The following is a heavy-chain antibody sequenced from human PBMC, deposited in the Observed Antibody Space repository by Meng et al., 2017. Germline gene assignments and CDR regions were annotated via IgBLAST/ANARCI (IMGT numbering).Heavy chain of an antibody. V-gene: IGHV7-4-1*02. CDR1: GYTFTSYA. J-gene: IGHJ4*02. CDR3: ARVPQGPLERRDGYKNLYDY. CDR2: INTNTGNP. Sequence: QVHVVQSWFEVKRPGASWKVSCKASGYTFTSYAMNWVRQAPGQGLEWMGWINTNTGNPTYAQGFTGRFVFSLDTSVSTAYLQISSLKAEDTAVYYCARVPQGPLERRDGYKNLYDYWGQGTLVTVSS. D-gene: IGHD5-24*01.